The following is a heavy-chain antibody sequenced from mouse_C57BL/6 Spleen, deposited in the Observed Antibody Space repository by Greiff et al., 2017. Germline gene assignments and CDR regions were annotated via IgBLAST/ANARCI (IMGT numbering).Heavy chain of an antibody. CDR2: IDPSDSYT. D-gene: IGHD2-14*01. J-gene: IGHJ3*01. Sequence: QVQLQQPGAELVMPGASVKLSCKASGYTFTSYWMHWVKQRPGQGLEWIGEIDPSDSYTNYNQKFKGKSTLTVDKSSSTAYMQLRSLTSEDSAVYYCARGRYGAYWGQGTLVTVSA. CDR1: GYTFTSYW. CDR3: ARGRYGAY. V-gene: IGHV1-69*01.